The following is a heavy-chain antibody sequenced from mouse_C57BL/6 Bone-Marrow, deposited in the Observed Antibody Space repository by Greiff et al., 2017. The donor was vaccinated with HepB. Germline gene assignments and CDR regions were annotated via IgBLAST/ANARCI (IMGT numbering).Heavy chain of an antibody. D-gene: IGHD2-4*01. J-gene: IGHJ4*01. CDR2: IWTGGGT. Sequence: VKLMESGPGLVAPSQSLSITCTVSGFSLTSYAISWVRQPPGKGLEWLGVIWTGGGTNYNSALKSRLSISKDNSKSQVFLKMNSLQTDDTARYYCARNQGYDYDPYAMDYWGQGTSVTVSS. CDR3: ARNQGYDYDPYAMDY. CDR1: GFSLTSYA. V-gene: IGHV2-9-1*01.